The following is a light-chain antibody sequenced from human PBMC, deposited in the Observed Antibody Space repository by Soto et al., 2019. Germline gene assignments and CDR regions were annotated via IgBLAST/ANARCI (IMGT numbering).Light chain of an antibody. CDR2: DAS. Sequence: DIQMIQTPSTLSASLGDRVTITCRASQSISNRLAWYQQKPGKAPKVVIYDASNLESGVPSRFSGSGSGTEFILTINSLQPDDFATYCCQHYGGMWAFGQGTKVDIK. CDR3: QHYGGMWA. J-gene: IGKJ1*01. V-gene: IGKV1-5*01. CDR1: QSISNR.